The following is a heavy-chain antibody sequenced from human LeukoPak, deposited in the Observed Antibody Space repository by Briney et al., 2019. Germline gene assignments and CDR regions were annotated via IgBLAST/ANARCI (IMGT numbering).Heavy chain of an antibody. D-gene: IGHD4-23*01. J-gene: IGHJ1*01. CDR3: ARFSGYGGNSLAEYFQH. CDR1: GGSISSASYY. CDR2: IYISGST. Sequence: PSETLSLTRTVSGGSISSASYYWSWIRQPAGQGLEWIGRIYISGSTNYNPSLKSRVTISVDTSKNQFSLKLSSVTAADTAVYYCARFSGYGGNSLAEYFQHWGQGTLVTVSS. V-gene: IGHV4-61*02.